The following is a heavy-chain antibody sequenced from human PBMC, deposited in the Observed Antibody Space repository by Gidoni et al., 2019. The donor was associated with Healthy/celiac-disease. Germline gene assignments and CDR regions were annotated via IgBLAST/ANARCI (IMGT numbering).Heavy chain of an antibody. CDR1: GYTFTSYA. CDR3: ARVGRGIAARPLYYYYYMDV. Sequence: LVQSGAEVKKPGASVKVSCKASGYTFTSYAMHWVRQAPGQRLEWMGWINAGNGNTKYSQKFQGRVTITRDTSASTAYMELSSLRSEDTAVYYCARVGRGIAARPLYYYYYMDVWGKGTTVTVSS. CDR2: INAGNGNT. D-gene: IGHD6-6*01. V-gene: IGHV1-3*01. J-gene: IGHJ6*03.